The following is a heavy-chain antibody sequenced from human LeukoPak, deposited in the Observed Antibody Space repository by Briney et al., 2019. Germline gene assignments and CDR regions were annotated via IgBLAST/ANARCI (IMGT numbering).Heavy chain of an antibody. Sequence: GGSLRLSCAASGFTFDDCAMHWVRQAPGKGLEWVSLLSGDGGSTNYADSVKGRFTISRDNSKNSLYLQMNSLRTEDTALYYCAKDMWRFGELDYDYWGQGTLVTVSS. CDR3: AKDMWRFGELDYDY. CDR1: GFTFDDCA. CDR2: LSGDGGST. D-gene: IGHD3-10*01. V-gene: IGHV3-43*02. J-gene: IGHJ4*02.